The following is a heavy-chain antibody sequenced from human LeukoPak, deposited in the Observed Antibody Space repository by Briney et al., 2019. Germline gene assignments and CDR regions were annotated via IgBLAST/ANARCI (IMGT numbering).Heavy chain of an antibody. V-gene: IGHV1-18*01. J-gene: IGHJ1*01. CDR2: ISVYNGNT. CDR3: ARGESGIQH. Sequence: GASVKVSCMASGYIFTNHGISWVRQAPGQGLEWMGWISVYNGNTNYAQKLQGRVTMTTDTSTSTAYMELRSLRSDDTAVYYCARGESGIQHWGQGTLVTVSS. CDR1: GYIFTNHG.